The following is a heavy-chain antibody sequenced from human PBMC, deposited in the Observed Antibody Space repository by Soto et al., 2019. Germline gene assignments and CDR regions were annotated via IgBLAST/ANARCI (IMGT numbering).Heavy chain of an antibody. CDR1: GFTFRSYA. J-gene: IGHJ4*02. CDR3: ANGIGAAGTFGH. V-gene: IGHV3-23*01. CDR2: ISGGGANH. Sequence: EVQLLESGGGLVQPGGSLRLSCATSGFTFRSYAMSWVPRAPGKGLEWVSTISGGGANHYYAASVKGRFTVSLDYSKNALYLQMTSMRAEDTARYSCANGIGAAGTFGHWGQGTLVTVSS. D-gene: IGHD6-25*01.